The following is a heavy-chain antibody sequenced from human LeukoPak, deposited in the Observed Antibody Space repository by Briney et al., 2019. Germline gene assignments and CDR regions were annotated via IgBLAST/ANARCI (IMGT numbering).Heavy chain of an antibody. CDR2: ISYDGSNR. D-gene: IGHD6-19*01. Sequence: GGSLRLSCAASGFTFSNFAMHWVRQAPGEGLEWVAVISYDGSNRYYADSVKGRFTISRDNSKSMVYLQMNSLRPEDTAVYYCARDQGSGWPYYFDYWGQGTLVTVSS. J-gene: IGHJ4*02. V-gene: IGHV3-30*04. CDR3: ARDQGSGWPYYFDY. CDR1: GFTFSNFA.